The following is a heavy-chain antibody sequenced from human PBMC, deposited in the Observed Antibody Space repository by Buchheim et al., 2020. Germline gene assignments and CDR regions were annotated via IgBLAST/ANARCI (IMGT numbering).Heavy chain of an antibody. CDR3: ARGKGIAARPPGY. V-gene: IGHV3-30-3*01. J-gene: IGHJ4*02. CDR2: ISYDGSNK. D-gene: IGHD6-6*01. Sequence: VQLVESGGGLVQPGRSLRLSCVGSGFTFGDFAMSWFRQAPGKGLEWVAVISYDGSNKYYADSVKGRFTISRDNSKNTLYLQMNSLRAEDTAVYYCARGKGIAARPPGYWGQGTL. CDR1: GFTFGDFA.